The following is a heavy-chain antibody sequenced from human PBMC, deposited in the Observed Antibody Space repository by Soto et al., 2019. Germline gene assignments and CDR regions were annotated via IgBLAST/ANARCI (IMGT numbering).Heavy chain of an antibody. J-gene: IGHJ6*02. D-gene: IGHD5-12*01. CDR1: GFTFHEYA. CDR3: TKGGYDLIYYFGMDV. CDR2: ISWDGDTI. Sequence: EVQLIESGGGWVQPGTSLRVSCVASGFTFHEYAIHWVRQAPGKGLEWVSGISWDGDTIAYADSVQGRFTVFRDNAKNSLYLQMNSLRAEDTALYYCTKGGYDLIYYFGMDVWGQGTTVTVSS. V-gene: IGHV3-9*01.